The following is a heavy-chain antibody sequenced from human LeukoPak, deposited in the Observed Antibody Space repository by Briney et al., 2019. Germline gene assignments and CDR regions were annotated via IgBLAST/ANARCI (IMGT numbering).Heavy chain of an antibody. CDR3: ARGKSSGAPGAY. D-gene: IGHD6-19*01. J-gene: IGHJ4*02. CDR1: GFTFSNYW. Sequence: GGSLRLSCAASGFTFSNYWMSWVRQAPGKGLEWVANIKQDGSEKYYVDSVKDRFTISRDNAKNSLCLQMNSLRADDTAVYYCARGKSSGAPGAYWGRGTLVTVSS. CDR2: IKQDGSEK. V-gene: IGHV3-7*03.